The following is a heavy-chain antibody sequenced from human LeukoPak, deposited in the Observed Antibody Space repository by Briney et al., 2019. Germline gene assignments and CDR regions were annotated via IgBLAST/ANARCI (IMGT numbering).Heavy chain of an antibody. J-gene: IGHJ4*02. D-gene: IGHD3-16*01. V-gene: IGHV3-48*01. CDR3: ARDWNYGGGFDY. CDR1: GFTFSSYS. CDR2: ISSYSSNL. Sequence: GGSLRLSCAASGFTFSSYSMNWVRQAPGKGLEWVSYISSYSSNLYYADSVKGRYNISRDNAKNSLYLQMNTLRAEDTAVYYCARDWNYGGGFDYWGQGTLVTVSS.